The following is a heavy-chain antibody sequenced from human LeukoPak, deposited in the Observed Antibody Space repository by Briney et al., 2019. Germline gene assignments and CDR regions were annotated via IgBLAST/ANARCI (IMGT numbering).Heavy chain of an antibody. CDR3: ATLSGDSHGYDY. Sequence: GGSLRLSCAASGFTFSSYAMHCVRQAPGKGLEWVAVILHDGSNKQYADSVKGRFTISRDNSKNTLYLQINSLRAEDTAVYYCATLSGDSHGYDYWGLGTLVTVSS. D-gene: IGHD5-18*01. J-gene: IGHJ4*02. V-gene: IGHV3-30*03. CDR1: GFTFSSYA. CDR2: ILHDGSNK.